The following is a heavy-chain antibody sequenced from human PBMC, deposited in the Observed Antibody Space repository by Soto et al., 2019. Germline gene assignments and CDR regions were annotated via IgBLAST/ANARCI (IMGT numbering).Heavy chain of an antibody. V-gene: IGHV4-59*01. D-gene: IGHD2-15*01. Sequence: QVQLQESGPGLVKPSETLSLTCTVSGGSISSYYWSWIRQPPGKGLEWIGYIYYSGSTNYNPSLKRRGTPAANTPKNPYPLKLGSVTAADTAGYYCARGQDDIVVVVAAKLPEYWYFDLWGRGTLVTVSS. CDR2: IYYSGST. CDR3: ARGQDDIVVVVAAKLPEYWYFDL. CDR1: GGSISSYY. J-gene: IGHJ2*01.